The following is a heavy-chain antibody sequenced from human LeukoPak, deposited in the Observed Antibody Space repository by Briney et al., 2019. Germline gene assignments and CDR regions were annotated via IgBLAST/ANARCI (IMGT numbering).Heavy chain of an antibody. CDR3: ARPPSRELWLRFDY. Sequence: GGSLRLSCAASGFTFSSYSMNWVRQAPGKGLEWVSSISSSSSYIYYADSVKGRFTISRDNAKNSLYLQMNSLRAEDTAVYYCARPPSRELWLRFDYWGQGTLVTVSS. CDR2: ISSSSSYI. D-gene: IGHD5-18*01. J-gene: IGHJ4*02. CDR1: GFTFSSYS. V-gene: IGHV3-21*01.